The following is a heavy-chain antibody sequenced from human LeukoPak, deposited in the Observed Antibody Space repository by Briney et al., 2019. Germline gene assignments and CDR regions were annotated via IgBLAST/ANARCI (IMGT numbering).Heavy chain of an antibody. CDR2: ISTVNTNN. D-gene: IGHD1-1*01. CDR3: ARVRDSANWRGAFDI. CDR1: GYRFSSSG. Sequence: GASGKVSCSASGYRFSSSGITWGRQAPGQGLEWMGGISTVNTNNNYPQQFQGRVILTADKPTNTAHMELRSLRPDDTAVYYCARVRDSANWRGAFDIWRQGTMVTV. V-gene: IGHV1-18*01. J-gene: IGHJ3*02.